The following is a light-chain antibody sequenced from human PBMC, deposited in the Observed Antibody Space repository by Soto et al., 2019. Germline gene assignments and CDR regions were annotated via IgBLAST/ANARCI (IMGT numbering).Light chain of an antibody. CDR1: SSDVGGYNY. V-gene: IGLV2-8*01. CDR2: EVI. CDR3: SSYAGSNHLV. Sequence: QSALTQPPSASGSPGQSVTIAWTGTSSDVGGYNYVSWYQQHPGKAPKLMIYEVIKRPSGVPDRFSGSKSGNTASLTVSGLQADDEADYYCSSYAGSNHLVFGGGTKLTVL. J-gene: IGLJ2*01.